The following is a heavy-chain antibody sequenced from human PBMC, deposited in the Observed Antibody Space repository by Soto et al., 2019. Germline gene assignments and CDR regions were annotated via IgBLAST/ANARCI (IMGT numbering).Heavy chain of an antibody. Sequence: XSVKVSFNASGYTFTSYDINWVRQATGQGLEWMGWMNPNSDKTGYAQKFQGRVTMTRNTSISTAYMELSSLSFEDTAVYYWAREKSGYYDPWGQGVMVTFSS. J-gene: IGHJ5*02. CDR1: GYTFTSYD. V-gene: IGHV1-8*01. CDR2: MNPNSDKT. CDR3: AREKSGYYDP. D-gene: IGHD3-3*01.